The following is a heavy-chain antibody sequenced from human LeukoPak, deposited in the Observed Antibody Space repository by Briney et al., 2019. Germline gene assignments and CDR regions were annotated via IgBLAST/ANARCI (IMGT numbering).Heavy chain of an antibody. CDR3: AQEYSGYDFDY. CDR1: GFTLRSYD. J-gene: IGHJ4*02. D-gene: IGHD5-12*01. V-gene: IGHV3-23*01. Sequence: GGSLRLSCAASGFTLRSYDMSWVRQAPGKGLEWVAATSGSGVNSYYADSVRGRFTISRDNSQNTLYLQMDSLRAEDTALYYCAQEYSGYDFDYRGQGTLVTVAS. CDR2: TSGSGVNS.